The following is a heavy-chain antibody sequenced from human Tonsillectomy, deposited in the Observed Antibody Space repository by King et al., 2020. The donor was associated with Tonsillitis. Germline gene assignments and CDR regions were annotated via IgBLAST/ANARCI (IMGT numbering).Heavy chain of an antibody. CDR1: GFTFNSYW. CDR3: ARGPYYYDSSGYYSLDY. CDR2: INQDGSEK. D-gene: IGHD3-22*01. Sequence: VQLVESGGGLVQPGGSLRLSCAASGFTFNSYWMSWVRQAPGRGLEWVANINQDGSEKDYVVSVNCRFTISRDNAKNSLYLQRNSLRAEDTAVYYCARGPYYYDSSGYYSLDYWGQGTLVTVSS. J-gene: IGHJ4*02. V-gene: IGHV3-7*03.